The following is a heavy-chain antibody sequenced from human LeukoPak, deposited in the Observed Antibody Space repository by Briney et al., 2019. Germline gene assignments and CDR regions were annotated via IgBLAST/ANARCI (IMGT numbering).Heavy chain of an antibody. CDR3: ARGELETGYNWFDP. Sequence: SGTLSLTCAVSGGSISSGGYSWSWIRQPPGKGLEWIGYIYHSGSTYYNPSLKSRVTISVDRSKNQFSLKLSSVTAADTAVYYCARGELETGYNWFDPWGQGTLVTVSS. J-gene: IGHJ5*02. V-gene: IGHV4-30-2*01. CDR1: GGSISSGGYS. CDR2: IYHSGST. D-gene: IGHD1-7*01.